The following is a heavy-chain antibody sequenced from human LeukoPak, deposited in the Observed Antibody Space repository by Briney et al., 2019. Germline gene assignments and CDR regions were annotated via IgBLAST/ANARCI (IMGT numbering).Heavy chain of an antibody. CDR1: GGSFSGYY. CDR3: ARFSYYYGSGSYPEYNWFGP. D-gene: IGHD3-10*01. J-gene: IGHJ5*02. Sequence: PSETLSLTCAVYGGSFSGYYWSWIRQPPGKGLEWIGEINHSGSTNYNPSLKSRVTISVDTSKNQFSLKLSSVTAADTAVYYCARFSYYYGSGSYPEYNWFGPWGQGTLVTVSS. V-gene: IGHV4-34*01. CDR2: INHSGST.